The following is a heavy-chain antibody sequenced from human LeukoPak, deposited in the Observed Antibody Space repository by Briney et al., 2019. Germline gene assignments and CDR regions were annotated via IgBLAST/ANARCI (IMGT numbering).Heavy chain of an antibody. CDR2: ISGSGGDT. D-gene: IGHD3-22*01. CDR1: GFTFSNFP. CDR3: AKVLGYDSSGYYYYGLDV. J-gene: IGHJ6*02. V-gene: IGHV3-23*01. Sequence: AGGSLRLSCAASGFTFSNFPMTWVRRAPGKGLESFSSISGSGGDTYYTDSVKGRFTISRDNLKNTLYLQMNSLRAEDTAVYYCAKVLGYDSSGYYYYGLDVWGQGTTVTVSS.